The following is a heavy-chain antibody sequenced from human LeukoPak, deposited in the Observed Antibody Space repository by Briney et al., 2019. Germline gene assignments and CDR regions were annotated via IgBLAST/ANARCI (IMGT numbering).Heavy chain of an antibody. CDR2: IYYSGST. J-gene: IGHJ2*01. Sequence: SETLSLTCTVSGGSISSSSYYWGWIRQPPGKGLEWIGSIYYSGSTYSNPSLKSRVTISVDTSKNQFSLKLSSVTAADTAAYYCARQYSDILTGYHRGELYWYFDLWGRGTLVTVSS. D-gene: IGHD3-9*01. CDR3: ARQYSDILTGYHRGELYWYFDL. CDR1: GGSISSSSYY. V-gene: IGHV4-39*01.